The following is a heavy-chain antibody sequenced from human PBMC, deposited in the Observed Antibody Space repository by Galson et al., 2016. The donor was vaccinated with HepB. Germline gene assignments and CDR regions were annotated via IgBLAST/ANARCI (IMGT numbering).Heavy chain of an antibody. D-gene: IGHD3-10*01. CDR2: FDPEDGEA. Sequence: SVKVSCKVTGYTLTELSMHWVRQAPGKGLEWMGRFDPEDGEAIYAQKFQGGVTMTENTSTDTAYMELSSLRSEDTAVYYCATDASVWFGELSGGVSFDIWGQGTMVTVSS. CDR3: ATDASVWFGELSGGVSFDI. CDR1: GYTLTELS. J-gene: IGHJ3*02. V-gene: IGHV1-24*01.